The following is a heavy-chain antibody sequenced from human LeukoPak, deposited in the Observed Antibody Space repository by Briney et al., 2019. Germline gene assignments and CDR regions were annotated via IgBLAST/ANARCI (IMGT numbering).Heavy chain of an antibody. CDR2: IIPVIDSA. CDR3: TRVNLRGSQYNWFDP. V-gene: IGHV1-69*08. CDR1: GGTFRSHI. Sequence: ASVKLSCKTSGGTFRSHIFSWVRQAPGQGLEWMGRIIPVIDSAKYAQKFQDRITITADTSTGTAYLHLTSLTSEDTAIYYCTRVNLRGSQYNWFDPWGQGTLVTVSS. D-gene: IGHD1-26*01. J-gene: IGHJ5*02.